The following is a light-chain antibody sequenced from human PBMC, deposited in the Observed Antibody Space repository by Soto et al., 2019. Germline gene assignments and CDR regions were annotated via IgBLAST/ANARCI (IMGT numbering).Light chain of an antibody. J-gene: IGKJ5*01. CDR1: QAVSTN. Sequence: MTQSPSSLSASAREGVTLSCRASQAVSTNLTWYQQKPGQAPRLLIYAASTRPSGVPSRFSGIGSGTEFTLTISSLQSEDFAVYFCQQYNTWPVSFGQGTRLEIK. CDR2: AAS. V-gene: IGKV3-15*01. CDR3: QQYNTWPVS.